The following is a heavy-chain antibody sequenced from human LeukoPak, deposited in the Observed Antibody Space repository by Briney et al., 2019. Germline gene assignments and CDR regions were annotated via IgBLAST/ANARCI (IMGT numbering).Heavy chain of an antibody. V-gene: IGHV4-59*08. J-gene: IGHJ6*02. CDR1: GVSISTYS. CDR2: ISYSGST. CDR3: ARDRGYSYGYYYGMDV. Sequence: SETLSLTCTVSGVSISTYSWSWIRQPPGKGLEWIGYISYSGSTSYNPSLRSRVTISVDTSKNQFSLKLSSVTAADTAVYYCARDRGYSYGYYYGMDVWGQGTTVIVSS. D-gene: IGHD5-18*01.